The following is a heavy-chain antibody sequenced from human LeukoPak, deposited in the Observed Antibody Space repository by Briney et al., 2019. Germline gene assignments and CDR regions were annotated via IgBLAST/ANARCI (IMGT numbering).Heavy chain of an antibody. Sequence: GALRLSCAASGFTFSSYWMIWVRQAPGKGPEWVANIKQDGSEKSYEDSVKGRFTISRDNAKNSLYLQINSLRAEDTAVYYCARSRYGDYWGQGTLVTVSS. CDR1: GFTFSSYW. J-gene: IGHJ4*02. CDR2: IKQDGSEK. CDR3: ARSRYGDY. V-gene: IGHV3-7*01. D-gene: IGHD3-16*01.